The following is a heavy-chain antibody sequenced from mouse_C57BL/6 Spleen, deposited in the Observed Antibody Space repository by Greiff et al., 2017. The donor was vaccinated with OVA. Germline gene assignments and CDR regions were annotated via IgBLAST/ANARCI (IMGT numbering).Heavy chain of an antibody. D-gene: IGHD2-12*01. CDR3: ARRGDYKNDY. CDR1: GYTFTSYG. CDR2: IYPRSGNT. Sequence: LEESGAELARPGASVKLSCKASGYTFTSYGISWVKQRTGQGLEWIGEIYPRSGNTYYNEKFKGKATLTADKSSSTAYMELRSLTSEDSAVYFCARRGDYKNDYWGQGTTLTVSS. V-gene: IGHV1-81*01. J-gene: IGHJ2*01.